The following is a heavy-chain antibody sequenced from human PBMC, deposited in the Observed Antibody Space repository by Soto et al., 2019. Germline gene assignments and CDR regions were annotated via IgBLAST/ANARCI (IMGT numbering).Heavy chain of an antibody. CDR2: IYYSGST. V-gene: IGHV4-39*01. CDR1: GGSISSSSYY. Sequence: PSETLSLTCTVSGGSISSSSYYWGWIRQPPGKGLEWIGSIYYSGSTYYNPSLKGRVTISVDTSKNQFSLKLSSVTAADTAVYYCARQVGGYSYGNNWFDPWGQGTLVTVSS. CDR3: ARQVGGYSYGNNWFDP. J-gene: IGHJ5*02. D-gene: IGHD5-18*01.